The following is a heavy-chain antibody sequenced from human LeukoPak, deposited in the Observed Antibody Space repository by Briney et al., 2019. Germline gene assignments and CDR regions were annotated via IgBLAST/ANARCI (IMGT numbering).Heavy chain of an antibody. J-gene: IGHJ4*02. CDR2: IYNSGTT. V-gene: IGHV4-59*01. CDR1: GGPIGTYS. Sequence: SETLSLTCTVSGGPIGTYSWSWIRQPPGKGLEWIGNIYNSGTTNYNPSLMSRVTISVDTSKNQFSLKLSSVTAADTAVYYCVRQGGCWGQGTLVTVSS. D-gene: IGHD3-16*01. CDR3: VRQGGC.